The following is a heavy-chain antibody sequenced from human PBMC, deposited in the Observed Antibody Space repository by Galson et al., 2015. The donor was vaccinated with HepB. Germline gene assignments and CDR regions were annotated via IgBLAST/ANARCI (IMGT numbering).Heavy chain of an antibody. V-gene: IGHV1-18*01. Sequence: SVKVSCKASGYIFPSYGISWVRQAPGQGLEWMGWISAYNGNAVYARNLQDRVTMTTDTSTNTAYMELRSLRSDDTAVYYCARADSSGWVYWGQGTLVTVSS. CDR2: ISAYNGNA. CDR3: ARADSSGWVY. D-gene: IGHD6-19*01. J-gene: IGHJ4*02. CDR1: GYIFPSYG.